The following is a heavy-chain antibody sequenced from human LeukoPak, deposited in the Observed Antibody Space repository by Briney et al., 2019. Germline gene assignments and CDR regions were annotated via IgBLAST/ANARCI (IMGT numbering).Heavy chain of an antibody. CDR1: GFIFSSYA. Sequence: GGSLRLSCAVSGFIFSSYAMSWVRQAPGKGLEWVSGISGSGGSTDYVDSVKGRFTISRDNSKNTLYLQMNSLRAEDTAVYYCAKSMRTAVRSFDYWGQGTLVTVSS. V-gene: IGHV3-23*01. J-gene: IGHJ4*02. CDR3: AKSMRTAVRSFDY. CDR2: ISGSGGST.